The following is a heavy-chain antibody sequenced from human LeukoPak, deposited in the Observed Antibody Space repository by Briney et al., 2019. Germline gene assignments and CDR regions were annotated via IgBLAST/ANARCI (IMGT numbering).Heavy chain of an antibody. CDR2: IYTSGST. CDR3: ARPGSPSSYYYYMDV. CDR1: GGSISSYY. Sequence: SETLSLTCTVSGGSISSYYWSWIRQPPGKGLEWIGYIYTSGSTNYNPSLKSRVTISVGTSKNQFSLKLSSVTAADTAVYYCARPGSPSSYYYYMDVWGKGTTVTVSS. D-gene: IGHD2-15*01. V-gene: IGHV4-4*09. J-gene: IGHJ6*03.